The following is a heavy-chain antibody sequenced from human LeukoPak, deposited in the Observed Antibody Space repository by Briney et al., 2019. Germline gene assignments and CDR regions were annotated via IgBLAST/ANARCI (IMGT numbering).Heavy chain of an antibody. V-gene: IGHV3-11*01. D-gene: IGHD5-12*01. CDR3: ARDARRYSGYDNFDY. Sequence: GGLRVSCAEPGVTFSDYYMRARCEGPGKRLWRGSYISSSGSTIYYADSVKGRFTISRDNAKNSLYLQMNSLRAEDTAVYYCARDARRYSGYDNFDYWGQGTLVTVSS. CDR1: GVTFSDYY. J-gene: IGHJ4*02. CDR2: ISSSGSTI.